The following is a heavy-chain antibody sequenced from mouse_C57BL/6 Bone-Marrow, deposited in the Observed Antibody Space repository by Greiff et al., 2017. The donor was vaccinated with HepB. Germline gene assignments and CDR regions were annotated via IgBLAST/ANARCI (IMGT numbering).Heavy chain of an antibody. D-gene: IGHD3-3*01. CDR3: ARDWTARGWFAY. CDR2: ISDGGSYT. CDR1: GFTFSSYA. V-gene: IGHV5-4*01. J-gene: IGHJ3*01. Sequence: EVQLVESGGGLVKPGGSLKLSCAASGFTFSSYAMSWVRQTPEKRLEWVATISDGGSYTYYPDNVKGRFTISRDNAKNNLYLQMSHLKSEDTAMYYCARDWTARGWFAYWGQGTLVTVSA.